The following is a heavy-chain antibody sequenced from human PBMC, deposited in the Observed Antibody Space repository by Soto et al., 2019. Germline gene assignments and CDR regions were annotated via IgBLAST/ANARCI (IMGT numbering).Heavy chain of an antibody. CDR3: ARDPGAASLDF. Sequence: ASVKVSCKASGYTFTSYAISWVRQAPGEGLEWVGWINTSNDNKIYAQKLQGRLTLTTDTSTSTAYMDLTTLRSDDTAVYFCARDPGAASLDFWAQGTLVTVSS. D-gene: IGHD2-15*01. J-gene: IGHJ4*02. V-gene: IGHV1-18*01. CDR2: INTSNDNK. CDR1: GYTFTSYA.